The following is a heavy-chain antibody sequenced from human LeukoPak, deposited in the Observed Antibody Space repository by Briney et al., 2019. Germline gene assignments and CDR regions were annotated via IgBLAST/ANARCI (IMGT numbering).Heavy chain of an antibody. J-gene: IGHJ4*02. D-gene: IGHD6-19*01. Sequence: GGSLRLSCAGSGFTFSSNAMSWVRQAPGKGLEWVSSISDSGDFTYYADSVKGRFTISRDNSKNTLFVQMSSLRAEDTAVYYCAKGSRQFSSDKAGPIDYWGQGTLVTLSS. V-gene: IGHV3-23*01. CDR2: ISDSGDFT. CDR3: AKGSRQFSSDKAGPIDY. CDR1: GFTFSSNA.